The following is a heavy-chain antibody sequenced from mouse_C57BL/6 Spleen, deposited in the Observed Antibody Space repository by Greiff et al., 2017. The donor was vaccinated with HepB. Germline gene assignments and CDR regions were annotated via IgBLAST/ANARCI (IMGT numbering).Heavy chain of an antibody. CDR3: ARSRQLRLQTMDY. Sequence: VQLQQSGPELVKPGASVKISCKASGYSFTGYYMNWVKQSPEKSLEWIGEINPSTGGTTYNQKFKAKATLTVDKSSSTAYMQLKSLTSEDSAVYYCARSRQLRLQTMDYWGQGTSVTVSS. V-gene: IGHV1-42*01. J-gene: IGHJ4*01. D-gene: IGHD3-2*02. CDR1: GYSFTGYY. CDR2: INPSTGGT.